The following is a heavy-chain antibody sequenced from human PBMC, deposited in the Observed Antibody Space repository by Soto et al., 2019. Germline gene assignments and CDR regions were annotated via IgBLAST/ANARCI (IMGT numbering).Heavy chain of an antibody. J-gene: IGHJ6*02. CDR1: GFSLSTSGAG. CDR2: IYWDDDK. Sequence: QITLKESGPTLVKPTQTLTLTCTFSGFSLSTSGAGVGWISQPPGKALEWLALIYWDDDKRYSPFLKSRLTITTDTSKNRVFLTMATMDPVDTATYYCAHKGGRGAGMDVWGQGTTVTVSS. V-gene: IGHV2-5*02. D-gene: IGHD2-15*01. CDR3: AHKGGRGAGMDV.